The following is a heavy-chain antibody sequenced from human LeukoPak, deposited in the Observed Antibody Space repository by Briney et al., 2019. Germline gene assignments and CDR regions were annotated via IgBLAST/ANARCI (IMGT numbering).Heavy chain of an antibody. J-gene: IGHJ4*02. Sequence: RASETLSLTCTVSGGSIGSYYWSWIRQPPGKGLEWIGYIYYSGSTNSGSTNYNPSLKSRVTISVDTSKNQFSLKLSSVTAADTAVYYCASLARRGAGRFDYWGQGTLVTVSS. CDR2: IYYSGSTNSGST. D-gene: IGHD1-26*01. CDR3: ASLARRGAGRFDY. CDR1: GGSIGSYY. V-gene: IGHV4-59*08.